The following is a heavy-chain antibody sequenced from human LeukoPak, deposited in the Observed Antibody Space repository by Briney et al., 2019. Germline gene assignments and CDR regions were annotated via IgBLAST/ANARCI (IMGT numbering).Heavy chain of an antibody. CDR3: AREGSSRWHWFDP. J-gene: IGHJ5*02. Sequence: NPSETVSLTCAVSGGSISSYFWSCIRQPPGRGREGIGYIYDSGSTNYNPSLKSRVPIYVDTPKIQFSLKLSSVTDADTAVYYCAREGSSRWHWFDPWGQGTLVTVSS. CDR2: IYDSGST. V-gene: IGHV4-59*01. D-gene: IGHD6-13*01. CDR1: GGSISSYF.